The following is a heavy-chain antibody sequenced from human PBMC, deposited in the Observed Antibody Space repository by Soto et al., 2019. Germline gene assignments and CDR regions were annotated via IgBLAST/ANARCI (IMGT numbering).Heavy chain of an antibody. Sequence: GGSLRLSCAASGFTFSSYAMSWVRQAPGKGLEWVSAISGRGGSTYYADSVKGRFTITRDNSKNTLYLQMNSLRAEDTAVYYCAKDEYYYDSSGYYLLDYWGQGTLVTVSS. CDR2: ISGRGGST. CDR3: AKDEYYYDSSGYYLLDY. CDR1: GFTFSSYA. V-gene: IGHV3-23*01. D-gene: IGHD3-22*01. J-gene: IGHJ4*02.